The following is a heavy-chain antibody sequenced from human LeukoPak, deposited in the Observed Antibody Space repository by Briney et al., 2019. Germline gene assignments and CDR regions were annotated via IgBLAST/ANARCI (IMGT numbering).Heavy chain of an antibody. CDR3: ARRDNWNYGSWFDP. D-gene: IGHD1-7*01. CDR2: IYYSGST. J-gene: IGHJ5*02. V-gene: IGHV4-39*01. Sequence: SETLSLTCTVSGGSISSSSYYWGWIRQPPGKGLEWFGSIYYSGSTYYNPSLKSRVTISVDTSKNQFSLKLSSVTAADTAVYYCARRDNWNYGSWFDPWGQGTLVTVSS. CDR1: GGSISSSSYY.